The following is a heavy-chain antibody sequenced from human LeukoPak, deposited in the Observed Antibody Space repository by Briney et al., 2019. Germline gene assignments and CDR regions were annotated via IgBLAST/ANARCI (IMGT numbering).Heavy chain of an antibody. CDR3: ARQRMVVTAPDY. V-gene: IGHV3-21*01. CDR2: ISGSSSYI. J-gene: IGHJ4*02. D-gene: IGHD2-21*02. Sequence: GGSLRLSCAASGFTFSSYSMNWVRQAPGKGLEWVSSISGSSSYIYYADSVKGRFTISRDNAKNSLYLQMNSLRAEDTAVYYCARQRMVVTAPDYWGQGTLVTVSS. CDR1: GFTFSSYS.